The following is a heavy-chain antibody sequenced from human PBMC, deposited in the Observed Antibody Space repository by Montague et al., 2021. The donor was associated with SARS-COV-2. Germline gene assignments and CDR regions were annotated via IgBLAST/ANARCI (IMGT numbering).Heavy chain of an antibody. Sequence: SETLSLTCTVSGGAISTSSFHWGWVRQSPGKGLEWIATIYFSGSAYYNPSLKSRFSISIDTSKNKFSLQLTSVTATDTAVYYCARHAPFSDNYRRYPFNFDFWGQGTLVTVSS. D-gene: IGHD1-1*01. V-gene: IGHV4-39*01. CDR1: GGAISTSSFH. CDR3: ARHAPFSDNYRRYPFNFDF. CDR2: IYFSGSA. J-gene: IGHJ4*02.